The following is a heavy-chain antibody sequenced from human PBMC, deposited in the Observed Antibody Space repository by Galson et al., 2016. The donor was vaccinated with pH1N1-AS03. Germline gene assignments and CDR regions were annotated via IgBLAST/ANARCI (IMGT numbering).Heavy chain of an antibody. Sequence: QSGAEVKKPGESLRISCAASGSSFSDHWIGWVRQMPGRGLEWVGLIYPDDSDTRYSPSFQGQVTISADKSTTTAYLQWNSLKASDTAIYYCARLTIDLLTGYYNVGDYWGQGTLVTVSS. J-gene: IGHJ4*02. D-gene: IGHD3-9*01. CDR3: ARLTIDLLTGYYNVGDY. CDR2: IYPDDSDT. V-gene: IGHV5-51*01. CDR1: GSSFSDHW.